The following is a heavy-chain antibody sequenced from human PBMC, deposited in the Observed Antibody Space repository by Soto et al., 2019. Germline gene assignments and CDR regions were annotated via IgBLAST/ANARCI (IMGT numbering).Heavy chain of an antibody. CDR1: GFTFSDYY. CDR2: ISSSGSTI. V-gene: IGHV3-11*01. D-gene: IGHD3-3*01. J-gene: IGHJ6*03. CDR3: ARRAVVRFCSGHDYYYYYMDV. Sequence: QVQLVESGGGLVKPGGSLRLSCAASGFTFSDYYISWIRQAPGKGLEWISYISSSGSTIYYADSVKGRFTVSRDNAKKSQYLKVNSQRTEDTAIYYCARRAVVRFCSGHDYYYYYMDVWGKGTTVSVSS.